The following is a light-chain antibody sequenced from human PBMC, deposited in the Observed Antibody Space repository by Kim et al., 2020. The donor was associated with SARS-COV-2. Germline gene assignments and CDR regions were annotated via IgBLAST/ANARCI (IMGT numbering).Light chain of an antibody. V-gene: IGLV2-14*03. Sequence: QSVLAQPASVSDSPGHSITISCTGSSSDVGGYDHVSWYQQHPDKVPKLMIYDVSKRPSGVSSRFSGSKSGNTASLTISGLLTEDEAVYYCSSYTSSTTWVFGGGTKVTVL. CDR3: SSYTSSTTWV. J-gene: IGLJ3*02. CDR1: SSDVGGYDH. CDR2: DVS.